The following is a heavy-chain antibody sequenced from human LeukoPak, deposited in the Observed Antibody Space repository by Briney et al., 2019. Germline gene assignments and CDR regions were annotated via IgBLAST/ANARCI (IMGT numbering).Heavy chain of an antibody. J-gene: IGHJ4*02. Sequence: PGRSLRLSCAASGFTFSSYGMHWVRQAPGKGLEWVAVISYDGSNKYYADSVKGRFTISRDNSKNTLYPQMNSLRAEDTAVYYCAKDRCDYWGQGTLVTVSS. CDR1: GFTFSSYG. V-gene: IGHV3-30*18. CDR3: AKDRCDY. CDR2: ISYDGSNK.